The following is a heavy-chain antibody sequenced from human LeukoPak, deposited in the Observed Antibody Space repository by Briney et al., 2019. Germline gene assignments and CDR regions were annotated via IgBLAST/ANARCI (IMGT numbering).Heavy chain of an antibody. CDR1: GFSFSTYW. CDR3: ARDSAGNDY. Sequence: GGSLSLSCAASGFSFSTYWMSWGRPAPGKGLEWVANIKQDGSGKYYVDSVKGRFTISRDNAKNSLYLQMNSLRAEDTAMYYCARDSAGNDYWGQGTLVTVSS. V-gene: IGHV3-7*01. D-gene: IGHD6-13*01. J-gene: IGHJ4*02. CDR2: IKQDGSGK.